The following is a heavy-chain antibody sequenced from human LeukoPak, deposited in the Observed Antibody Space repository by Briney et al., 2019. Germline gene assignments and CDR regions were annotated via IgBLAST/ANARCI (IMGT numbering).Heavy chain of an antibody. CDR1: GGSISSSSYY. V-gene: IGHV4-61*01. Sequence: TETLSLTCTVSGGSISSSSYYWGWIRQPPGKGLEWIGYIYYSGSTNYNPSLKSRVTISVDTSKNQFSLKLSSVTAADTAVYYCARDLHDALDIWGQGTMVTVSS. CDR2: IYYSGST. CDR3: ARDLHDALDI. J-gene: IGHJ3*02.